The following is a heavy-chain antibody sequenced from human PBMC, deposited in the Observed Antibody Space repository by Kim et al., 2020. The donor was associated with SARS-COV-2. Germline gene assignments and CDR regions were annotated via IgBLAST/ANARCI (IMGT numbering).Heavy chain of an antibody. D-gene: IGHD1-26*01. Sequence: GGSLRLSCSASGFTFSSYAMHWVRQAPGKGLEYVSAISSNGGSTYYADLVKGKFTISRDNSKNTVYLQMSSLRAEDTAVYYCVTVGWGLLDYWGQGTLVTVSS. CDR2: ISSNGGST. CDR1: GFTFSSYA. J-gene: IGHJ4*02. V-gene: IGHV3-64D*09. CDR3: VTVGWGLLDY.